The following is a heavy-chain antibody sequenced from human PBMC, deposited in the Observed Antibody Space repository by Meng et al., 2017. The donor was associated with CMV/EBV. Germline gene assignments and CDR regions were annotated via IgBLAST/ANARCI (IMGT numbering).Heavy chain of an antibody. J-gene: IGHJ4*02. CDR3: AHLDTAKLHFDY. CDR2: IYWDDDK. CDR1: GFSLSTSGVG. D-gene: IGHD5-18*01. V-gene: IGHV2-5*02. Sequence: QIPLKESGPPLVKPTHTLTLACTFSGFSLSTSGVGVGWIRQPPGKALEWLALIYWDDDKRYSPSLKSRLTITKDTSKNQVVLTMTNMDPVDTATYYCAHLDTAKLHFDYWGQGTLVTVSS.